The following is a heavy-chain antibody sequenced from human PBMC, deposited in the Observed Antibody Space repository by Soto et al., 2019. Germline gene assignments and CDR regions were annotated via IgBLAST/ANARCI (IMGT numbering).Heavy chain of an antibody. CDR2: IYYSGST. J-gene: IGHJ4*02. V-gene: IGHV4-59*01. CDR3: GRVWVYYDDYPHFDY. CDR1: GSSISSYY. Sequence: PSETLSLTCTVSGSSISSYYWSWIRQAPGKGLEWIGSIYYSGSTNYNPSLKGRGIISVDSTKKQLCLRMNSVTAADTAVYYCGRVWVYYDDYPHFDYWGQGALVTVSS. D-gene: IGHD4-17*01.